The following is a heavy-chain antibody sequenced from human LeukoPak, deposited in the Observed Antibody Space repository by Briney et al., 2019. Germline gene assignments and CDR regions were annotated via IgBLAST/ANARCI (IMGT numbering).Heavy chain of an antibody. Sequence: GGSLRLSCAASGFTFSSYAMSWVRQAPWKGPEWVSSISGSGGSTYYADSVKGRFTISRDNSKNTLYLQMNSLRAEDTAVYYCATYCSSTSCSRGSAFDIWGQGTMVTVSS. V-gene: IGHV3-23*01. CDR3: ATYCSSTSCSRGSAFDI. CDR1: GFTFSSYA. J-gene: IGHJ3*02. CDR2: ISGSGGST. D-gene: IGHD2-2*01.